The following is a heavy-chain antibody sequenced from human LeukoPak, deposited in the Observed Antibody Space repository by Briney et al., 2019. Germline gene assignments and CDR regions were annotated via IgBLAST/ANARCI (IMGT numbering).Heavy chain of an antibody. CDR3: TRREYDSSGYNY. V-gene: IGHV3-73*01. CDR1: GFTFSGSA. D-gene: IGHD3-22*01. J-gene: IGHJ4*02. Sequence: PGGSLRLSCAASGFTFSGSAMHWVRQASGKGLEWVGRIRSKANSYATAYAASVKGRFTISRDDSKNTAYLQMNSLKTEDTAVYYCTRREYDSSGYNYWGQGTLVTVSS. CDR2: IRSKANSYAT.